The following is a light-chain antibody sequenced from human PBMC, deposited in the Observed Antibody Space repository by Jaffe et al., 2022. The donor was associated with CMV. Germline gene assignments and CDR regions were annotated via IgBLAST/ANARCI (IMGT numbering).Light chain of an antibody. V-gene: IGKV3-15*01. CDR2: GAS. J-gene: IGKJ1*01. CDR3: QQYNNWPRGT. Sequence: EIVMTQSPATLSVSPGERATLSCRASQDISNNLAWYQQKLGQAPRLLISGASTRATGIPDRFSGSGSGTEFTLTISSLQSEDFAVYYCQQYNNWPRGTFGQGTKVEIK. CDR1: QDISNN.